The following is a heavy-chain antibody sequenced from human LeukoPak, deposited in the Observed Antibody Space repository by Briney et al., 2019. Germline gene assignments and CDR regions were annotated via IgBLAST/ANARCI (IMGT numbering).Heavy chain of an antibody. J-gene: IGHJ5*02. CDR2: IYSGGDT. V-gene: IGHV3-53*01. CDR3: ARDWDDGRAERPA. CDR1: GFTVSGNY. D-gene: IGHD3-22*01. Sequence: GGSLRLSCAASGFTVSGNYMSWFCQAPGKGLECVAVIYSGGDTYYADSVKGRFTISRDKSKNGLYLQMNSLRAEDTAVYYCARDWDDGRAERPAWGQGTLVTVSS.